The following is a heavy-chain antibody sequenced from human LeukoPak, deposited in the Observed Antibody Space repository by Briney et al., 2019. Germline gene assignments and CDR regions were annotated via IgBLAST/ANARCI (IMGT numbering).Heavy chain of an antibody. J-gene: IGHJ4*02. Sequence: ASVKVSCKASGYTFTSYDINWVRQATGQGLEWMGWMNPNSGNTGYAQKCQGRVTMTRNTSISTAYVELSSLRSEDTAVYYCALTGRGYYYDSSGPDYWGQGTLVTVSS. CDR1: GYTFTSYD. CDR3: ALTGRGYYYDSSGPDY. V-gene: IGHV1-8*01. CDR2: MNPNSGNT. D-gene: IGHD3-22*01.